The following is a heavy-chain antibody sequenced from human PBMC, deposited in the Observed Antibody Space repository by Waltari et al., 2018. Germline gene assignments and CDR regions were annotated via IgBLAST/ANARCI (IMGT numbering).Heavy chain of an antibody. Sequence: QVQLQESGPGLVTPSQTLSLTCPVSGGSISSGGYYWSWIRQHPGKGLEWIGYIYYSGSTYHNPSLKSRVTISVDTSKNHFSLKLSSVTAADTAVYYCARGFRTVRAFDIWGQGTMVTVSS. J-gene: IGHJ3*02. D-gene: IGHD3-10*01. CDR2: IYYSGST. V-gene: IGHV4-31*03. CDR1: GGSISSGGYY. CDR3: ARGFRTVRAFDI.